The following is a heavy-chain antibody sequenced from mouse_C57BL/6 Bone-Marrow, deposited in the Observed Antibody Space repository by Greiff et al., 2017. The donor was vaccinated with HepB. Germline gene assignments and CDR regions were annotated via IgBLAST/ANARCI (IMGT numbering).Heavy chain of an antibody. J-gene: IGHJ1*03. Sequence: VQLQQSGTVLARPGASVKMSCKTSGYTFTSYWMHWVKQRPGQGLEWIGAIYPGNSDTSYNQKFKGKAKLTAVTSASTAYMELSSLTNEDSAVYYCTGYYGSSFYWYFDVWGTGTTVTVSS. V-gene: IGHV1-5*01. CDR1: GYTFTSYW. CDR2: IYPGNSDT. D-gene: IGHD1-1*01. CDR3: TGYYGSSFYWYFDV.